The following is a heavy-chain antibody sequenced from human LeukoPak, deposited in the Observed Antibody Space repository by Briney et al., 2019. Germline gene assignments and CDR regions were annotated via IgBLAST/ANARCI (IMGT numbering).Heavy chain of an antibody. J-gene: IGHJ6*03. CDR2: IYHSGRT. CDR1: GYSISSGYY. V-gene: IGHV4-38-2*02. Sequence: SETLSLTCTVSGYSISSGYYWGWIRPPPGKGLEWIGSIYHSGRTYYNQSLKRRVTISVDTSKNQFSLKLSSVTAADTDVYYCARSLGYCSGGSCYSRDYYYYYYMDVWGKGTTVTVSS. D-gene: IGHD2-15*01. CDR3: ARSLGYCSGGSCYSRDYYYYYYMDV.